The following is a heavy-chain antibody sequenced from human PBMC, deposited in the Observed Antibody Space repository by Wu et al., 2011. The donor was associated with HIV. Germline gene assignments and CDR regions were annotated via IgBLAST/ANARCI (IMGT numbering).Heavy chain of an antibody. CDR3: AATSVVPSAIRSFHMDV. J-gene: IGHJ6*03. CDR1: EYGVFDYY. CDR2: IDPEDGEV. D-gene: IGHD2-21*01. V-gene: IGHV1-69-2*01. Sequence: EVQLLQSGGEIKKAGATVTISCNVSEYGVFDYYVHWVQQAPGKGPEWMGLIDPEDGEVVYSEKFQGRVSITADTSTDTVFMRLFSLRSEDAGIYYCAATSVVPSAIRSFHMDVWGKGTSVTVSS.